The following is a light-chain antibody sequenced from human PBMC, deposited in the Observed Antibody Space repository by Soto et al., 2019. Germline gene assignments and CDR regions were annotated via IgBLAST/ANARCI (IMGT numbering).Light chain of an antibody. Sequence: QSVLTQPASVSGSPGQSITISCTGTSSDVGGYNYVSWYQLHPGKAPKLMIHEVSERPSGVSDRFSGSKSGNTASLTISGLQAEDEADYYCASFASSVTYVFGSRTKLTVL. J-gene: IGLJ1*01. V-gene: IGLV2-14*01. CDR2: EVS. CDR3: ASFASSVTYV. CDR1: SSDVGGYNY.